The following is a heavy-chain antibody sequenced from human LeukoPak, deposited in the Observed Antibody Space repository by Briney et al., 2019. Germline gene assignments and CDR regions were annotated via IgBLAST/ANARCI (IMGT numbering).Heavy chain of an antibody. CDR2: INGRGDST. CDR3: AKERQTGDYFTSDF. D-gene: IGHD4-17*01. CDR1: GFTFNNYA. V-gene: IGHV3-23*01. J-gene: IGHJ4*02. Sequence: GGSLRLSCAASGFTFNNYAMSWVRQAPGKGLEWVSAINGRGDSTFYADSVKGQFTISRDNSKSTVYLQMNSLRADDTAVYYCAKERQTGDYFTSDFWGQGTLVTVSS.